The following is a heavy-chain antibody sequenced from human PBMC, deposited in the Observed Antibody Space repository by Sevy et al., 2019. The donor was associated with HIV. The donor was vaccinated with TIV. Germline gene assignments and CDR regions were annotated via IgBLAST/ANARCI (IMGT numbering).Heavy chain of an antibody. CDR1: GFNIRNYA. J-gene: IGHJ4*02. V-gene: IGHV3-30*01. D-gene: IGHD2-2*01. CDR3: LGFWSSTNCRFAD. Sequence: GGSLRLSCSASGFNIRNYAMHWVRQAPGKGLEWVAVMSYDDITKSYADSVKGRFTISRDNSKNTLYLQMNNLGAEDTALYYWLGFWSSTNCRFADWGQGTLVTVSS. CDR2: MSYDDITK.